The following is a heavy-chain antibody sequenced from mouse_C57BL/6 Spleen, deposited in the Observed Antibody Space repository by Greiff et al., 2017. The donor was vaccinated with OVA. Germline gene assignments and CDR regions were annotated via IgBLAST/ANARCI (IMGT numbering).Heavy chain of an antibody. Sequence: EVKLQESGGGLVQPGGSLSLSCAASGFTFTDYYMSWVRQPPGKALEWLGFIRNKANGYTTEYSASVKGRFTISRDNSQSILYLQMNALRAEDSATYYCARFPDGYLYYFDYWGQGTTLTVSS. CDR3: ARFPDGYLYYFDY. D-gene: IGHD2-3*01. J-gene: IGHJ2*01. CDR1: GFTFTDYY. CDR2: IRNKANGYTT. V-gene: IGHV7-3*01.